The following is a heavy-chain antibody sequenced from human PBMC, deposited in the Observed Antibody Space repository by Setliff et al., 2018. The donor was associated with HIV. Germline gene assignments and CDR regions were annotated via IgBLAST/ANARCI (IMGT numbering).Heavy chain of an antibody. CDR1: GGSFSSGGYY. D-gene: IGHD2-2*01. V-gene: IGHV4-31*03. CDR2: IYYSGST. Sequence: PSETLSLTCTVSGGSFSSGGYYWSWIRQLPGKGLEWIGYIYYSGSTYYNPSLKSRITISVDTSENQLSLKVSSVSAADTAVYYCARARGGCGSTSCPEAYYYYYMDVWGKGTSVTVSS. J-gene: IGHJ6*03. CDR3: ARARGGCGSTSCPEAYYYYYMDV.